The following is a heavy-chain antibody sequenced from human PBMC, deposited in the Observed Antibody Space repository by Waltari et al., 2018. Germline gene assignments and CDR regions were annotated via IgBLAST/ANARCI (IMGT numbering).Heavy chain of an antibody. V-gene: IGHV4-38-2*02. D-gene: IGHD3-3*01. CDR1: GYSISSGYY. CDR2: IYHSGST. Sequence: QVQLQESGPGLVKPSETLSLTCAVSGYSISSGYYWGWIRQPPGKGLEWIGSIYHSGSTYYNPSLKSRVTISVDTSKNQFSLKLSSVTAADTAVYYCARDTIRGYFDYWGQGTLVTVSS. CDR3: ARDTIRGYFDY. J-gene: IGHJ4*02.